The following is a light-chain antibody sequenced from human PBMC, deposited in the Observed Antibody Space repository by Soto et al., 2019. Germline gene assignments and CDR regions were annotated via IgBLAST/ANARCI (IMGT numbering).Light chain of an antibody. CDR3: QQYNNRPPLT. V-gene: IGKV3-15*01. CDR2: GAS. CDR1: QSVGSK. J-gene: IGKJ4*01. Sequence: EIVMTQSPATLSVSPGERATLSCRASQSVGSKLAWYQQKPGQAPRLLIYGASTRATGIPARFSGSGSGTEFTLTISSLQSEDFAVYYCQQYNNRPPLTFGGGTKVEIK.